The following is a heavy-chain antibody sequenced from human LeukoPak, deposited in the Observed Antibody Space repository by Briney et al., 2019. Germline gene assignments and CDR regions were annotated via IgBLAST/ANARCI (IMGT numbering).Heavy chain of an antibody. CDR3: ARCYYDGWFDP. CDR1: GGPISGYY. D-gene: IGHD3-22*01. Sequence: PSETLSLTRIVPGGPISGYYWSSIRQPPGKGLEWIGHVSNSGITNYNPSLKSRVAISVDTSKDQFSLKLSSVTAADTALYFCARCYYDGWFDPWGQGTLVSVSS. CDR2: VSNSGIT. V-gene: IGHV4-59*01. J-gene: IGHJ5*02.